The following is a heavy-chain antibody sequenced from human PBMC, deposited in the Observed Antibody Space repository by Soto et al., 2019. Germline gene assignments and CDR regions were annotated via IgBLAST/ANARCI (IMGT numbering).Heavy chain of an antibody. CDR2: FDPEDGET. V-gene: IGHV1-24*01. CDR1: GYTLTELS. J-gene: IGHJ4*02. D-gene: IGHD3-9*01. Sequence: QVQLVQSGAEVKKPGASVKVSCKVSGYTLTELSMHWVRQAPGKGLEWMGGFDPEDGETIYAQKFQGRVTMTEDTSTDTAYMELSSLRSEDTAVYYCATGPFAEAPRHFDWLLFPGLRFDYWGQGTLVTVSS. CDR3: ATGPFAEAPRHFDWLLFPGLRFDY.